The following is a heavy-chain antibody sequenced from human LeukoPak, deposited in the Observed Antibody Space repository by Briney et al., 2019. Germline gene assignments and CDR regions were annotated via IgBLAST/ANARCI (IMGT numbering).Heavy chain of an antibody. D-gene: IGHD3-3*01. CDR1: GGSFSGYY. Sequence: SETLSLTCAVYGGSFSGYYWSWIRQPPGKGLEWIGEINHSGSTSYNPSLKSRVTISVDTSKNQFSLKLSSVTAADTAVYYCARDHPTHTIFGVVITSYYFDYWGQGTLVTVSS. CDR2: INHSGST. J-gene: IGHJ4*02. V-gene: IGHV4-34*01. CDR3: ARDHPTHTIFGVVITSYYFDY.